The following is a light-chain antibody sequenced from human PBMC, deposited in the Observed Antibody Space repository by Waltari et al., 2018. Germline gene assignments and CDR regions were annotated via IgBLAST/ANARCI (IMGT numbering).Light chain of an antibody. CDR3: QQNRDWPLT. V-gene: IGKV3-11*01. Sequence: EIVLTQSPATLSLSPGERATLSCRASQSVNNFLGWYQQKPGQAPRLLIFDAANRAAGITDRFSGSGSRTDFTLTISSLEPEDFAVYYCQQNRDWPLTFGGGTRVEIK. J-gene: IGKJ4*01. CDR2: DAA. CDR1: QSVNNF.